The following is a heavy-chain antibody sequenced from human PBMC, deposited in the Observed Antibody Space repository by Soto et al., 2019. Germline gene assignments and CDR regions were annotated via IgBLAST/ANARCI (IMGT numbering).Heavy chain of an antibody. V-gene: IGHV3-33*01. D-gene: IGHD3-10*01. CDR2: IWYDGSIK. Sequence: QVQLVESGGGVVQPAKSLRLSCAASGFTFSSYGMQWVRQAPGKGLEWVAVIWYDGSIKYYADSVKGRFIISRDNSNNTLYLQINSLRAEDTAVYYCARDRLRGSMVRGVMGYWGQGTLVTVSS. CDR1: GFTFSSYG. CDR3: ARDRLRGSMVRGVMGY. J-gene: IGHJ4*02.